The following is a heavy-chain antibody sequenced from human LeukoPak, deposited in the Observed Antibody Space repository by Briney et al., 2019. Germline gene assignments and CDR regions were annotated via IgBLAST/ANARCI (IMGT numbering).Heavy chain of an antibody. Sequence: GGSLRLSCAASGFTFSSYGMHWVRQAPGKGLEWVAVISYDGSNKYYADSVKGRFTISRDNSKNTLYLQMNSLRAEDTAVYYCAKGRPPDYWGQGTLVTVSS. CDR2: ISYDGSNK. V-gene: IGHV3-30*18. CDR1: GFTFSSYG. CDR3: AKGRPPDY. J-gene: IGHJ4*02.